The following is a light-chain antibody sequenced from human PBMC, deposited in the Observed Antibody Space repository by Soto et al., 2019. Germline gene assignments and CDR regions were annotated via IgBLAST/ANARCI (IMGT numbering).Light chain of an antibody. J-gene: IGLJ2*01. V-gene: IGLV2-8*01. Sequence: QSVLTQPPSASGSPGQSVTISCTGSSSVVGGYNFVSWYQQHPGKAPKLMIYDVSERPSGVPDRFSGSKSGNTASLTVSGLQSDDDADYYCSSYAGTSIPVVFGGGTKVTVL. CDR1: SSVVGGYNF. CDR2: DVS. CDR3: SSYAGTSIPVV.